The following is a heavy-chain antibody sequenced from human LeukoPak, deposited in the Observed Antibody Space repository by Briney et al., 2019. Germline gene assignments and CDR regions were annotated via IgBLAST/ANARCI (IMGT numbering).Heavy chain of an antibody. Sequence: PSETLSLTCTVPGGSIRSYYWSWIRQPPGKGLEWIGYIYYSGTPNYNPPLKSRVTMSVDTAKNQCSLRLSSVTAADTAVYYCARHGGSYDFDFWGQGTLVTVSS. D-gene: IGHD1-26*01. CDR1: GGSIRSYY. CDR2: IYYSGTP. CDR3: ARHGGSYDFDF. V-gene: IGHV4-59*08. J-gene: IGHJ4*02.